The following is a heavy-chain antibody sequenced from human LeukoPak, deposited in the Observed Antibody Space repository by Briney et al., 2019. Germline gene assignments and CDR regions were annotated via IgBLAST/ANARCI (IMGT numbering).Heavy chain of an antibody. J-gene: IGHJ5*02. V-gene: IGHV1-69*13. CDR3: ASSVVSYGRTNWFNP. Sequence: SVKVSCKASGGTFSSYAISWVRQAPGQGLEWMGGIIPIFGTANYAQKFQGRVTITADESTSTAYMELSSLRSEDTAVYYCASSVVSYGRTNWFNPWGQGTLVTVSS. CDR2: IIPIFGTA. D-gene: IGHD5-18*01. CDR1: GGTFSSYA.